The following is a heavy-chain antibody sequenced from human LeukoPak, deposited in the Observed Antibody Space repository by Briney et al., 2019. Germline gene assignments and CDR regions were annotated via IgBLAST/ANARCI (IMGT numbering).Heavy chain of an antibody. D-gene: IGHD6-6*01. V-gene: IGHV3-7*01. CDR3: ARERAARPWVDY. Sequence: GGSLRLSCAASGFTFSSYWMSWVRQAPGRGLEGVANIKQDGSEKYYVDSVKGRFTISRDNAKNSLYLQMNSLRAEDTAVYYCARERAARPWVDYWGQGTLVTVSS. CDR1: GFTFSSYW. CDR2: IKQDGSEK. J-gene: IGHJ4*02.